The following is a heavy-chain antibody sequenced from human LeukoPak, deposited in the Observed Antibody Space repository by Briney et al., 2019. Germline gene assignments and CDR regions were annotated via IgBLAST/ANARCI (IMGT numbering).Heavy chain of an antibody. CDR1: GFTFSSYA. CDR2: ISGSGGST. D-gene: IGHD3-10*01. J-gene: IGHJ4*02. CDR3: AKDHHGDIAGIDY. Sequence: AGGSLRLSCAASGFTFSSYAMSWVRQAPGKGLEWVSAISGSGGSTYYADSVKGRFTISRDNSKNTLYLQMNSLRAEDTAVYYCAKDHHGDIAGIDYWGQGTLVTVSS. V-gene: IGHV3-23*01.